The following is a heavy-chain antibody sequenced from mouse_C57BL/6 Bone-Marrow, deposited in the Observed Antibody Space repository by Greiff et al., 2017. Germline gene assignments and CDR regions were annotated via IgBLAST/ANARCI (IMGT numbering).Heavy chain of an antibody. CDR2: FYPGSGSI. D-gene: IGHD2-5*01. J-gene: IGHJ1*03. V-gene: IGHV1-62-2*01. CDR1: GYPFTEYT. CDR3: ARHAYSNRYFDV. Sequence: QVQLQQSGAELVKPGASVQLSCKASGYPFTEYTIHWVKQRSGQGLEWIGWFYPGSGSIMYNEKFNEKATLTADTSSRTVYMELSILTSEDSAVYFCARHAYSNRYFDVWGTGTTVTVAS.